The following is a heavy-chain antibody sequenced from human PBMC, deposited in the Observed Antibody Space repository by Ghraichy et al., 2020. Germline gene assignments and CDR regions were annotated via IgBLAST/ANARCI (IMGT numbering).Heavy chain of an antibody. CDR2: IYSGGST. CDR3: AREDIVVVPAAIRAVYYYYGMDV. D-gene: IGHD2-2*02. V-gene: IGHV3-53*01. Sequence: LSLTCAASGFTVSSNYMSWVRQAPGKGLEWVSVIYSGGSTYYADSVKGRFTISRDNSKNTLYLQMNSLRAEDPAVYYCAREDIVVVPAAIRAVYYYYGMDVWGQGTTVTVSS. CDR1: GFTVSSNY. J-gene: IGHJ6*02.